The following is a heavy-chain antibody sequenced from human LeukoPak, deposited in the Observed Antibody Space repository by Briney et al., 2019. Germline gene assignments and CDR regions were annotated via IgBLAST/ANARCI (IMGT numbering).Heavy chain of an antibody. D-gene: IGHD3-3*01. V-gene: IGHV3-64*01. CDR1: RFTFSTYA. CDR2: ISSNGGST. J-gene: IGHJ4*02. Sequence: GGSLRLSCAASRFTFSTYAMHWLRQAPGKGLEYVSAISSNGGSTYYANSVKGRFTISRDNSNNTLYLQMGSLRADDMAVYYCARVLRYDFWSGYDFWGQGTLVTVSS. CDR3: ARVLRYDFWSGYDF.